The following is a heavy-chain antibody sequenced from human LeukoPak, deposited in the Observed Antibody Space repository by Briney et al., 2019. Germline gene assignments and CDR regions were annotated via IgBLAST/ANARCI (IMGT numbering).Heavy chain of an antibody. CDR2: IIPIFGTA. CDR3: AGCIRFHTYYYYMDV. J-gene: IGHJ6*03. V-gene: IGHV1-69*05. CDR1: GGTFSSYA. Sequence: SVKVSCKASGGTFSSYAISWVRQAPGQGLEWMGGIIPIFGTANYAQKFQGRVTITTDESTSTAYMELSSLRSEDTAVYYCAGCIRFHTYYYYMDVWGKGTTVTVSS. D-gene: IGHD5/OR15-5a*01.